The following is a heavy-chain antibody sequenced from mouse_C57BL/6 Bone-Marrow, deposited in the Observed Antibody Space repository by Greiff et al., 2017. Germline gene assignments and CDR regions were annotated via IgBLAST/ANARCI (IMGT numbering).Heavy chain of an antibody. Sequence: VQLQQPGAELVKPGASVKLSCKASGYTFTSYWMSWVKQRPGQGLEWIGMIHPNSGSTNYNEKFKSKATLTVDKSSSTAYMQLSSLTSEDSAVYDCARPPGLLHGSSAFDYWGQGTTLTVSS. CDR3: ARPPGLLHGSSAFDY. D-gene: IGHD1-1*01. J-gene: IGHJ2*01. V-gene: IGHV1-64*01. CDR1: GYTFTSYW. CDR2: IHPNSGST.